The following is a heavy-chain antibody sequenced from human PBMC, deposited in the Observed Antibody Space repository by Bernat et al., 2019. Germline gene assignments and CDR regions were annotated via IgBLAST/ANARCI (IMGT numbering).Heavy chain of an antibody. V-gene: IGHV3-23*01. CDR3: AKTGGGGDRKKDPFDY. CDR2: ISGSGGST. D-gene: IGHD2-21*02. CDR1: GFTFSSYA. J-gene: IGHJ4*02. Sequence: EVQLLESGGGLVQPGGSLRLSCAASGFTFSSYAMSWVRQAPGKGLEWVSAISGSGGSTYYADSVKGRFTISRDNSKNTLYLQMNSLRAEDTAVYYCAKTGGGGDRKKDPFDYWGQGTLVTVSS.